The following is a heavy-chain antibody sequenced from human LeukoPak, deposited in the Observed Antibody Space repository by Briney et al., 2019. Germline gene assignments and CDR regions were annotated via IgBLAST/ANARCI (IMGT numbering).Heavy chain of an antibody. Sequence: ASVKVSCKASGYTFTSYGISWVRQATGQGLEWMGWISAYNGNTNYAQKLQGRVTMTTDTSTSTAYMELRSLRSDDTAVYYCARDPYDSSGYETAGDAFDIWGQGTMVTVSS. V-gene: IGHV1-18*01. J-gene: IGHJ3*02. CDR2: ISAYNGNT. CDR1: GYTFTSYG. D-gene: IGHD3-22*01. CDR3: ARDPYDSSGYETAGDAFDI.